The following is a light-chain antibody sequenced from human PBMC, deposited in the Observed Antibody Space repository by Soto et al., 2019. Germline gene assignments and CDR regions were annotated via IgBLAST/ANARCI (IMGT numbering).Light chain of an antibody. Sequence: QSALTQPPSASGSPGQSVTISCTGTSSDVGGYKYVSWYQQHPGKAPKLMIYEVSNRPSGVSNRFSGSKSGNTASLTISGLQAEDEADYYCYSYTSSRNWVFGGGTQLTVL. CDR2: EVS. CDR1: SSDVGGYKY. CDR3: YSYTSSRNWV. V-gene: IGLV2-14*01. J-gene: IGLJ3*02.